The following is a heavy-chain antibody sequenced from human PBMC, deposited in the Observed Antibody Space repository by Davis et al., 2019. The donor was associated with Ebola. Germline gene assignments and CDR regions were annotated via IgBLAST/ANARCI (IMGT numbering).Heavy chain of an antibody. D-gene: IGHD3-3*01. CDR1: GGSISSSSYY. CDR2: IYYSGST. J-gene: IGHJ5*02. Sequence: SETLSLTCTVSGGSISSSSYYLGWIRQPPRKGLEWIGSIYYSGSTYYNPSLKSRVTISVDTSKNQFSLKLSSVTAADTAVYYCARVHYDFWSGYYSDNWFDPWGQGTLVTVSS. CDR3: ARVHYDFWSGYYSDNWFDP. V-gene: IGHV4-39*07.